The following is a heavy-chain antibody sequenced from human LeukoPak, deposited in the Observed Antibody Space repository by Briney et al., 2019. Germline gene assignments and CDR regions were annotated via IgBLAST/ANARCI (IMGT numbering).Heavy chain of an antibody. CDR2: IMPIFGTA. CDR3: ASHSSSWRYYFDY. D-gene: IGHD6-13*01. V-gene: IGHV1-69*05. J-gene: IGHJ4*02. Sequence: ASVKVSCKASGGTFSSYAISWVRQAPGQGLEWMGGIMPIFGTANYAQKFQGRVTITTDESTSTAYMELSSLRSEDTAVYYCASHSSSWRYYFDYWGQGTLVAVSS. CDR1: GGTFSSYA.